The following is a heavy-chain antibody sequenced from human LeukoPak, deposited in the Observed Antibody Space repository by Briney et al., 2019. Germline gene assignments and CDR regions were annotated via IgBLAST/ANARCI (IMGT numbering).Heavy chain of an antibody. CDR2: INPNSGGT. D-gene: IGHD1-26*01. Sequence: ASVKVSCKASGYTFTGYYMHWVRPAPGQGLEWMGWINPNSGGTNYAQKFQGRVTMTRDTSISTAYMELSRLRSDDTAVYYCARDSGSYFGFDYWGQGTLVTVSS. CDR3: ARDSGSYFGFDY. CDR1: GYTFTGYY. V-gene: IGHV1-2*02. J-gene: IGHJ4*02.